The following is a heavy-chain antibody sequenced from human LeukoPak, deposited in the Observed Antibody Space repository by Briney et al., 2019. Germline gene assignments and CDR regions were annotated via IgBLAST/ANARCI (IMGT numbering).Heavy chain of an antibody. J-gene: IGHJ4*02. Sequence: GASVKVSCKASGGTFSSYAISWVRQAPGQGLEWMGRIIPILGIANYAQKFQGRVTITADKSTSTAYMELSSLRSEDTAVYYCARGVAVVVPAAMGYWGQGTLVTVSS. CDR3: ARGVAVVVPAAMGY. CDR1: GGTFSSYA. D-gene: IGHD2-2*01. V-gene: IGHV1-69*04. CDR2: IIPILGIA.